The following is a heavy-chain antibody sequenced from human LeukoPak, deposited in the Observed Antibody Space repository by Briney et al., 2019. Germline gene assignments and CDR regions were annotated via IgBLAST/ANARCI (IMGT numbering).Heavy chain of an antibody. D-gene: IGHD1-26*01. CDR2: MNPNSGNT. Sequence: ASVKVSCKASGYTFSNFDINWVRQATGQGLEWMGWMNPNSGNTGYAQKFQGRVTITRNTSISTAYMELSSLRSEDTAVYYCARRRMVGETSFYFDYWGQGTLVTVSS. CDR1: GYTFSNFD. V-gene: IGHV1-8*03. J-gene: IGHJ4*02. CDR3: ARRRMVGETSFYFDY.